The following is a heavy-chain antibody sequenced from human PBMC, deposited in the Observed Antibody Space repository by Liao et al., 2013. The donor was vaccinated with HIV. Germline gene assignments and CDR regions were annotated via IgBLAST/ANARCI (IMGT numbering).Heavy chain of an antibody. CDR3: ARVQTYCGGDCFDWYFDL. Sequence: QVQLQQWGAGLLKPAETLSLTCAVYGGSFSGHYWNWIRQPPREGAWSGLGKVNHSGSTNFNPSLKSRVSISVDTSKRQFSLNLTSVTAADTAVYYCARVQTYCGGDCFDWYFDLWGRGTLVTVSS. CDR2: VNHSGST. J-gene: IGHJ2*01. V-gene: IGHV4-34*01. D-gene: IGHD2-21*01. CDR1: GGSFSGHY.